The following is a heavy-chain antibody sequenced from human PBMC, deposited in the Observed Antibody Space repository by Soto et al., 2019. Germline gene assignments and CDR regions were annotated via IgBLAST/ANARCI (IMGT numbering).Heavy chain of an antibody. J-gene: IGHJ4*02. CDR3: AKVNVGWDYYYDSSGYRGGDY. Sequence: EVQLLESGGGLVQPGGSLRLSCAASGFTFSSYSMSWVRQAPGKGLEWVSGFRTSGDGGTTYYADSVKGRFTISRDNSKNTLYLQMNSLRAEDTAVYYCAKVNVGWDYYYDSSGYRGGDYWGQGTLVTVSS. V-gene: IGHV3-23*01. CDR2: FRTSGDGGTT. CDR1: GFTFSSYS. D-gene: IGHD3-22*01.